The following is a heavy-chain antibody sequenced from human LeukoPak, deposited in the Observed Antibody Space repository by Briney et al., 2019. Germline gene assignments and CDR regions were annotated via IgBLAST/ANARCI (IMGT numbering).Heavy chain of an antibody. Sequence: SETLSLTCAVYGGSFSGYYWSWIRQPPGKGLEWIGEINHSGSTNYNPSLKSRVTISVDTSKNQFSLKLSSVTAADTAVYHCAREAYYDILTGYDYWGQGTLVTVSS. D-gene: IGHD3-9*01. CDR2: INHSGST. CDR1: GGSFSGYY. CDR3: AREAYYDILTGYDY. V-gene: IGHV4-34*01. J-gene: IGHJ4*02.